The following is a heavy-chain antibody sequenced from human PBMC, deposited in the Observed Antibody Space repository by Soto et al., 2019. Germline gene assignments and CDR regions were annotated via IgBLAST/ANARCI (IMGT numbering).Heavy chain of an antibody. CDR3: ARDLRYYDSSGSV. D-gene: IGHD3-22*01. CDR2: ISYDGSNK. CDR1: EFSSYP. V-gene: IGHV3-30-3*01. Sequence: PGGSLRLSCAASEFSSYPVHWVRQAPGKGLEWVAVISYDGSNKYYADSVKGRFTISRDNSKNTLYLQMNSLRAEDTAVYYCARDLRYYDSSGSVWGQGTTVTVSS. J-gene: IGHJ6*02.